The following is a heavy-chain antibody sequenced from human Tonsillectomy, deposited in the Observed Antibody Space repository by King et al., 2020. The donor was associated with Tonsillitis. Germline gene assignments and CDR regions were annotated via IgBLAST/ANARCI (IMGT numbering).Heavy chain of an antibody. CDR2: IYWDDDK. D-gene: IGHD3-10*01. J-gene: IGHJ4*02. V-gene: IGHV2-5*02. Sequence: ITLKESGPTLVKPTQTLTLTCTFSGFSLNSRGVGVGWIRQPPGKALDWLALIYWDDDKRYIPSLKRRLTITKDTSKDQVVPTMTNMDPVDTATYYCARKGASFGAAFDYWGQGTLVTVSS. CDR1: GFSLNSRGVG. CDR3: ARKGASFGAAFDY.